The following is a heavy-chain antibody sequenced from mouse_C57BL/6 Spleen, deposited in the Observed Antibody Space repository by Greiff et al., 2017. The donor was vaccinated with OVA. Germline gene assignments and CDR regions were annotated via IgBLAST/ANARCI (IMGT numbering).Heavy chain of an antibody. V-gene: IGHV5-6*01. D-gene: IGHD2-4*01. CDR2: ISSGGSYT. CDR1: GFTFSSYG. CDR3: ARHDYDYDVDWFAD. Sequence: EVKVVESGGDLVKPGGSLKLSCAASGFTFSSYGMSWVRQTPDKRLEWVATISSGGSYTYYPDSVKGRFTISRDNAKNTLYLQMSSLKSEDTAMYYCARHDYDYDVDWFADWGQGTLVTVSA. J-gene: IGHJ3*01.